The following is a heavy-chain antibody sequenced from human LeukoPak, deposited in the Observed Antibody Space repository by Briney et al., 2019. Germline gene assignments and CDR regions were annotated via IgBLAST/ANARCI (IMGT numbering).Heavy chain of an antibody. D-gene: IGHD2-2*01. J-gene: IGHJ4*02. Sequence: ASVKVSCKASGYTFTSFGISWVRQAPGQGLEWMGWISTYNADTNYAQKLQGRVTMTTDTSTSTAYMELRSLRPDDTAVYYCARESGYCTSISCPIIDYWGPGTLVTVSS. CDR1: GYTFTSFG. V-gene: IGHV1-18*01. CDR2: ISTYNADT. CDR3: ARESGYCTSISCPIIDY.